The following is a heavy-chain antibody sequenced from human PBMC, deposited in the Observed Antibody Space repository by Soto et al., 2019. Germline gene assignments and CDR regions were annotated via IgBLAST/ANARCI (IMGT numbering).Heavy chain of an antibody. V-gene: IGHV4-31*03. CDR3: ASKTRAAEGGYWYFDL. CDR2: IYDTGRT. J-gene: IGHJ2*01. Sequence: QVQLQESGPGVVKPSQTLSLTCTVSGDSISSAGYYWTWVRQRPGKGLEWIGNIYDTGRTYYSVSIESRVTISIDTSKNQFSLRMNSVTAADTAVYYCASKTRAAEGGYWYFDLWGRGILVTVSS. CDR1: GDSISSAGYY. D-gene: IGHD1-7*01.